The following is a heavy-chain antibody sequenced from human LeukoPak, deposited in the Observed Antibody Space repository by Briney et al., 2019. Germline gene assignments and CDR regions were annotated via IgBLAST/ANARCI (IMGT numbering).Heavy chain of an antibody. D-gene: IGHD2-15*01. V-gene: IGHV4-34*01. Sequence: SSETLSLTCAVYGGSFSGYYWSWIRQPPGKGLEWIGEINHSGSTNYNPSLKSRVTISVDTSKNQFSLKLSSVTAADTAVYYCARGLAVVVVAAIPYNWFDPWGQGTLVTVSS. CDR1: GGSFSGYY. CDR3: ARGLAVVVVAAIPYNWFDP. CDR2: INHSGST. J-gene: IGHJ5*02.